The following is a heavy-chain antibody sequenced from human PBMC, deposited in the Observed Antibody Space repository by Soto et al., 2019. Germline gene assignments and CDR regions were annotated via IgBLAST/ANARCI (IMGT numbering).Heavy chain of an antibody. CDR1: GGSISSYY. Sequence: PSETLSLTCTVSGGSISSYYWSWIRQPPGKGLEWIGYIYYSGSTNYNPSLKSRVTISVDTSKNQFSLKLSSVTAADTAVYYCARGGGRYSFDYWGQGTLVTVSS. J-gene: IGHJ4*02. CDR3: ARGGGRYSFDY. CDR2: IYYSGST. V-gene: IGHV4-59*01. D-gene: IGHD1-26*01.